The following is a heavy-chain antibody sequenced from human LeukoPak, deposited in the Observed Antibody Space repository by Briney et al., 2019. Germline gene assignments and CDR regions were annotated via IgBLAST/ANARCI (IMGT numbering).Heavy chain of an antibody. J-gene: IGHJ4*02. CDR1: GYTFTGYY. CDR3: ACPRVVPAAMPDY. CDR2: INPNSGGT. V-gene: IGHV1-2*02. D-gene: IGHD2-2*01. Sequence: ASVKVSCKASGYTFTGYYMHWVRLAPGQGLEWMGWINPNSGGTNYAQKFQGRVTMTRDTSISTAYMELSRLRSDDTAVYYCACPRVVPAAMPDYWGQGTLVTVSS.